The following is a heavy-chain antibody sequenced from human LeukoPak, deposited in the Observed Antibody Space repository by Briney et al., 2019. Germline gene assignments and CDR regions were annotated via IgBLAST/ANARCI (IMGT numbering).Heavy chain of an antibody. Sequence: GASVKVSCKASGYTFTGYYMHWVRQAPGQGLEWMGRINPTSGGTNYAQKFQGRVTMTRDTSISTAYMELSRLRSDDTAVFYCARGARVDTAMADLDYWGQGSLVTVSS. D-gene: IGHD5-18*01. CDR2: INPTSGGT. CDR3: ARGARVDTAMADLDY. V-gene: IGHV1-2*06. J-gene: IGHJ4*02. CDR1: GYTFTGYY.